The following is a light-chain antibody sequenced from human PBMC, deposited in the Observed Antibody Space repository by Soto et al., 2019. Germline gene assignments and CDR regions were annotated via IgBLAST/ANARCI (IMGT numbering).Light chain of an antibody. V-gene: IGLV2-8*01. CDR1: STDVGDSNH. CDR2: EVS. J-gene: IGLJ1*01. CDR3: SSYAGSNNFV. Sequence: QSALTQPASVSGSPGQSITTSCTGTSTDVGDSNHVSWYQHHPGKAPKLMISEVSKRPSGVPDRLSGSKSGNTASLTVSGLQAEDEADYYCSSYAGSNNFVLGTGTKVTVL.